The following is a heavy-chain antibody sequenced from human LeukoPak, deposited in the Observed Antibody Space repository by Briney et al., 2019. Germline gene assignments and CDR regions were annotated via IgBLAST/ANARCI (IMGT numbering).Heavy chain of an antibody. V-gene: IGHV1-8*01. Sequence: ASVKVSCKASGYTFTSYDINWVRQASGQGLEWMGRMNPNSGNTGYAQKFQSRVTMTRNTSISTAYMELSSLRSEDTAVYYCARGLYFGAETSIIHYYAMDVWGQGATVTVSS. CDR3: ARGLYFGAETSIIHYYAMDV. D-gene: IGHD3-10*01. CDR2: MNPNSGNT. J-gene: IGHJ6*02. CDR1: GYTFTSYD.